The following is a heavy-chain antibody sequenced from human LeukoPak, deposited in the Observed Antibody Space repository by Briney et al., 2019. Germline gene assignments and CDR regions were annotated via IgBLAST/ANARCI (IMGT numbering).Heavy chain of an antibody. D-gene: IGHD2-2*02. J-gene: IGHJ4*02. CDR1: GGSISSGSYY. Sequence: PSETLSLTCTVSGGSISSGSYYWSWIRQPAGKGLEWIGRIYSSGSTNYNPSLKSRVTISVDTSKNQFSLKLSSVTAADTAVYYCARGREYQLPYLFDYWGQGTLVTVSS. CDR2: IYSSGST. CDR3: ARGREYQLPYLFDY. V-gene: IGHV4-61*02.